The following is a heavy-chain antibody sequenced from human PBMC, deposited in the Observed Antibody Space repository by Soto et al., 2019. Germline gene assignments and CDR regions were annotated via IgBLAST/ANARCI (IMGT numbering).Heavy chain of an antibody. D-gene: IGHD2-15*01. CDR2: VFYNGTT. Sequence: SETLSLTCTVSGGSINSGHFIGYYWTWIRQHPGKGLEWIGSVFYNGTTYYNPSLKSRLTISVDTSQSQFSLSLTSVTAADTAVYYCARTVVVVAAKAPYFDYWGQGTLVTISS. CDR3: ARTVVVVAAKAPYFDY. J-gene: IGHJ4*02. V-gene: IGHV4-31*03. CDR1: GGSINSGHFIGYY.